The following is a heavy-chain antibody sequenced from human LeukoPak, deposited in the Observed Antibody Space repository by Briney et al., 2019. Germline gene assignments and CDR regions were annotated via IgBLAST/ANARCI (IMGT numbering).Heavy chain of an antibody. CDR2: INSDGSST. CDR1: GITFSSYG. J-gene: IGHJ4*02. V-gene: IGHV3-74*01. Sequence: GGTLRLSCAASGITFSSYGMNWVRQAPGKGLVWVSRINSDGSSTSYADSVKGRFTISRDNAKNTLYLQMNSLRAEDTAVYYCARGMVGATNGFDYWGQGTLVTVSS. CDR3: ARGMVGATNGFDY. D-gene: IGHD1-26*01.